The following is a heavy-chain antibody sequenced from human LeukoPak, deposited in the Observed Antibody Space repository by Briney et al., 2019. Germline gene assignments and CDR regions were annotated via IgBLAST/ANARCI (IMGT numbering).Heavy chain of an antibody. D-gene: IGHD3-22*01. CDR1: GYTFITYD. CDR3: ARAYDIDGYYYLGLDV. J-gene: IGHJ6*02. CDR2: VIPILDIT. Sequence: ASVRVSCKASGYTFITYDINWIRQAPGQGLEWMGRVIPILDITDYAHKFQGRVTITADESTTTVYMELSSLKSEDTAVYYCARAYDIDGYYYLGLDVWGQGTTVTVSS. V-gene: IGHV1-69*04.